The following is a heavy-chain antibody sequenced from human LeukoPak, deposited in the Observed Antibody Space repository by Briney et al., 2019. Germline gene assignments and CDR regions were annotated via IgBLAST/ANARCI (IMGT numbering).Heavy chain of an antibody. Sequence: ASVKVSCKASGYTFTDYGISWVRQAPGQGLEWMGWITTYNGNTYHAQKLQGRVTMTADTSTSTAYMELRSLRSDDTAVYYCARLSPPIASFCSGGTCYSGGFDPWGQGTLVTVSS. V-gene: IGHV1-18*01. D-gene: IGHD2-15*01. CDR3: ARLSPPIASFCSGGTCYSGGFDP. CDR2: ITTYNGNT. CDR1: GYTFTDYG. J-gene: IGHJ5*02.